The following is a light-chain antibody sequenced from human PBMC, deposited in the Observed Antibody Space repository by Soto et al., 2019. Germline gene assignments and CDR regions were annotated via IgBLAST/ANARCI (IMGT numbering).Light chain of an antibody. Sequence: DIQMTQSPSSLSASVGDRVTISCRAGQSISTYLNWYQQKPGTAPRLLIYSASSVKTGVPPRFSGSGSGRDFTLTISSLRPEDIVTYFCQQSYTSPPWTFGQGTKVEIK. CDR2: SAS. V-gene: IGKV1-39*01. CDR1: QSISTY. J-gene: IGKJ1*01. CDR3: QQSYTSPPWT.